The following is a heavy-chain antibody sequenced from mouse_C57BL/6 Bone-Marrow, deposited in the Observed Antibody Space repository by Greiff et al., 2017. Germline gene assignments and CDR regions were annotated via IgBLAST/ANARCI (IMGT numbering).Heavy chain of an antibody. J-gene: IGHJ2*01. CDR3: ARNWDDGGIDY. CDR1: GYTFTGSW. D-gene: IGHD4-1*01. Sequence: QVQLQQSGAELMKPGASVKLSCKATGYTFTGSWIEWVKQRPGHGLEWIGEILPGSGSTNYNEKFKGKATFTADTSSNTAYMQISSLTTEDSAIYYCARNWDDGGIDYWGQGTTLTVSS. V-gene: IGHV1-9*01. CDR2: ILPGSGST.